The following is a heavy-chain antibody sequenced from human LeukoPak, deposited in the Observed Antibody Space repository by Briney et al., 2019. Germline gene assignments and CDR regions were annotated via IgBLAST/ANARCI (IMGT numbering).Heavy chain of an antibody. CDR2: ISGSGGST. CDR3: AREGRDYGDWPPDY. CDR1: GFTFSSYA. V-gene: IGHV3-23*01. J-gene: IGHJ4*02. D-gene: IGHD4-17*01. Sequence: GGSLRLSRAGSGFTFSSYAMSWVRQAPGKGLEWVSAISGSGGSTYYADSVKGRFTISRDNSKNTLYLQMNSLRAEDTAVYYCAREGRDYGDWPPDYWGQGTLVTVSS.